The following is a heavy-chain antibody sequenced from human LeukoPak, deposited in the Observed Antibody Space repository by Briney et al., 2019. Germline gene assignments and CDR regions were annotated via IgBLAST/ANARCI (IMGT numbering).Heavy chain of an antibody. V-gene: IGHV3-48*01. D-gene: IGHD5/OR15-5a*01. CDR2: ISSGSRTI. J-gene: IGHJ3*02. Sequence: PGGSLRLSCAASGFSFSIHGMRWVRQAPGKGREGTSYISSGSRTITYADSVKGRFTISRDDAKDSLYLQMNTLRATDTAVYYGARLMSNAFDIWGQGAMVTVSS. CDR1: GFSFSIHG. CDR3: ARLMSNAFDI.